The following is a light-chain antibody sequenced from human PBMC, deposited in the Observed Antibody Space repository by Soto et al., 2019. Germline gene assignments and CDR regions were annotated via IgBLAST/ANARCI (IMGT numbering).Light chain of an antibody. CDR3: SSYVASNIFYVV. V-gene: IGLV2-8*01. CDR2: EVT. Sequence: QSALTQPPSASGSPGQSVTISCTGTSSDVGGYNYVSWYQQYPGRAPKLMIYEVTKRPSGVPDRFSGSKSGNTASLTVSGLQAADEADYYCSSYVASNIFYVVFGGGTKLTVL. CDR1: SSDVGGYNY. J-gene: IGLJ3*02.